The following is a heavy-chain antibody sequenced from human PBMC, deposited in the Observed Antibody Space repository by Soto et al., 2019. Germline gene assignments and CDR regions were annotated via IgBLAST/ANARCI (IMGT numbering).Heavy chain of an antibody. Sequence: GWSLRLSCAASGFTFSSYGMHWVRQAPGKGLEWVAVIWYDGSNKYYADSVKGRFTISRDNSKNTLYLQMNSLRAEDTAVYYCARDPGWDIVVVVASEGMDVWGQGTTVTVSS. D-gene: IGHD2-15*01. J-gene: IGHJ6*02. CDR2: IWYDGSNK. V-gene: IGHV3-33*01. CDR3: ARDPGWDIVVVVASEGMDV. CDR1: GFTFSSYG.